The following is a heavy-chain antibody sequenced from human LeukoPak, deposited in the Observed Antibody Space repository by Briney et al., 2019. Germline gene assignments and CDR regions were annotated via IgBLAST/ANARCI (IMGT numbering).Heavy chain of an antibody. CDR2: IYYSGST. CDR3: ARINYYYDSSGYYPPEYYFDY. CDR1: GVSMTSSSLY. Sequence: PSETLSLTCTVSGVSMTSSSLYWGWIRQPPGKGLEWIGTIYYSGSTYCNPSLKSRVTISVDTSKNQFSLKLSSVTAADTAVYYCARINYYYDSSGYYPPEYYFDYWGQGTLVTVSS. D-gene: IGHD3-22*01. V-gene: IGHV4-39*01. J-gene: IGHJ4*02.